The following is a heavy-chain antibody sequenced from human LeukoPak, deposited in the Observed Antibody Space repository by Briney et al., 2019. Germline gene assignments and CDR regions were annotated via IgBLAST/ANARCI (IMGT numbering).Heavy chain of an antibody. J-gene: IGHJ4*02. CDR2: IYYSGST. CDR1: GGSISSYY. Sequence: SETLSLTCTVSGGSISSYYWSWIRQPPGKGLEWIGCIYYSGSTNYNPSLKSRVTISVDTSKNQFSLKLSSVTAADTAVYYCARRDRYGGPPDYWGQGTLVTVSS. V-gene: IGHV4-59*08. D-gene: IGHD4-23*01. CDR3: ARRDRYGGPPDY.